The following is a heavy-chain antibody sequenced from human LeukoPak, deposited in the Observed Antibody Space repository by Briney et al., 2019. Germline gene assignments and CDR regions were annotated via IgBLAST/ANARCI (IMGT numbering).Heavy chain of an antibody. V-gene: IGHV4-61*01. Sequence: SETLSLTCTVSGGSVSSGSYYWSWIRQPPGKGLEWIGYIYYSGSTNYNPSLKSRVTISVDTSKNQFSLKLSSVTAADTAVYYCARDGGIAAAGSNYYYGMDVWGKGPRSPSPQ. J-gene: IGHJ6*04. CDR1: GGSVSSGSYY. CDR2: IYYSGST. CDR3: ARDGGIAAAGSNYYYGMDV. D-gene: IGHD6-13*01.